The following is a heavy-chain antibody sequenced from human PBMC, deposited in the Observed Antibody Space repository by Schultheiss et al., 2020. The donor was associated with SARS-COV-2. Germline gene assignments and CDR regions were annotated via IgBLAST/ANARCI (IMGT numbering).Heavy chain of an antibody. CDR2: IYYSGST. CDR3: ARQTPGAQRITIFGVGPGGMDV. Sequence: SETLSLTCTVSGGSISSSSYYCGWIRQPPGKGLEWIGSIYYSGSTYYNPSLKSRVTISVDTSKNQFSLKLSSVTAADTAVYYCARQTPGAQRITIFGVGPGGMDVWGKGTTVTVSS. D-gene: IGHD3-3*01. V-gene: IGHV4-39*01. CDR1: GGSISSSSYY. J-gene: IGHJ6*04.